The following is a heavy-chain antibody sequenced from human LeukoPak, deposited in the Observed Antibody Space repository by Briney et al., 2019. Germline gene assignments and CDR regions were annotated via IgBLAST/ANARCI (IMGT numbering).Heavy chain of an antibody. D-gene: IGHD3-22*01. J-gene: IGHJ5*02. CDR3: ARDIDLGYYYDSSGYFP. V-gene: IGHV1-69*04. CDR2: IIPILGIA. Sequence: SVKVSCKASGGTFSSYTISWVRQAPGQGLEWMGRIIPILGIANYAQEFQGRVTITADKSTSTAYMELSSLRSEDTAVYYCARDIDLGYYYDSSGYFPWGQGTLVTVSS. CDR1: GGTFSSYT.